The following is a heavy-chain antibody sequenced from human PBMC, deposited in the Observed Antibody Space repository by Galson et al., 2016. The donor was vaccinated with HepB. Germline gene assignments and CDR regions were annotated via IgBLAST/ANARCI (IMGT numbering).Heavy chain of an antibody. D-gene: IGHD3-3*01. CDR2: INSGNGNT. CDR1: GYSFTSYA. CDR3: SRVGGVTIFGVEPHPLVRVDY. J-gene: IGHJ4*02. Sequence: SVKVSCKASGYSFTSYAIHWVRQAPGQRLEWMGRINSGNGNTKYSQKFQDRFTITRDTAASTAYMELNSLRSEDTAVYYCSRVGGVTIFGVEPHPLVRVDYWGQGTLVTV. V-gene: IGHV1-3*01.